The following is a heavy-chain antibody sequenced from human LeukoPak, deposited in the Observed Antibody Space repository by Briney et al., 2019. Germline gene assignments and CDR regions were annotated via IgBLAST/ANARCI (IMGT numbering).Heavy chain of an antibody. J-gene: IGHJ2*01. CDR1: GVSFSGYY. CDR2: INHSGST. D-gene: IGHD2-21*02. CDR3: ARGRKVVVTALRYFDL. V-gene: IGHV4-34*01. Sequence: SETLSLTCAVYGVSFSGYYWSWIRQPPGKGLEWSGEINHSGSTNYNPSLKSRVTISVDTSKNQFSLKLSSVTAADTAVYYCARGRKVVVTALRYFDLWGRGTLVTVSS.